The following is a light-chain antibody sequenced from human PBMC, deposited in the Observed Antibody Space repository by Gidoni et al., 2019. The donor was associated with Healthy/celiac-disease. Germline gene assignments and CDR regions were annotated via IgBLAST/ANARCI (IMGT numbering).Light chain of an antibody. J-gene: IGKJ2*01. Sequence: DIPMTQSPSPLSASVGDRVTITFRASQSISSYLNWYQQKPGKAPKLLIYDASSLQSGVPSRFSGSGSGTDFTLTISSLQPEDFATYYCQQSYSTPQTFGQGTKLEIK. CDR1: QSISSY. CDR3: QQSYSTPQT. CDR2: DAS. V-gene: IGKV1-39*01.